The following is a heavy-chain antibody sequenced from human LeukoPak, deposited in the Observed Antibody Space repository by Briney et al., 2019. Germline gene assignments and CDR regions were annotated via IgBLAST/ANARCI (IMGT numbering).Heavy chain of an antibody. CDR3: ASAFRTQDIVVVVAATNAFYS. D-gene: IGHD2-15*01. CDR1: GFTFTSYW. Sequence: VGSLRLSCAASGFTFTSYWMTWVRQAPGQGLERMGNIKQDGREKYYVDSVKGRFTISRDKANKSLYLQMNSLRAEDTAVYYCASAFRTQDIVVVVAATNAFYSWGQGIIVTASS. J-gene: IGHJ3*02. V-gene: IGHV3-7*01. CDR2: IKQDGREK.